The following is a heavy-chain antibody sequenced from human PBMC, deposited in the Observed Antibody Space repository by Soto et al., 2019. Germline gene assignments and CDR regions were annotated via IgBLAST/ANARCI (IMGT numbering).Heavy chain of an antibody. J-gene: IGHJ4*02. CDR3: ARLPKGSMVTS. V-gene: IGHV3-48*02. Sequence: PEVSLRLSFAASGIRFVDHSRNWVRQAPGKGLEWRSYISSSSDYTYYGGSVKCRFTASRDNAKNSLFLHMNRLRDDDTGVYYCARLPKGSMVTSWGQGTLVTVSS. CDR1: GIRFVDHS. D-gene: IGHD5-18*01. CDR2: ISSSSDYT.